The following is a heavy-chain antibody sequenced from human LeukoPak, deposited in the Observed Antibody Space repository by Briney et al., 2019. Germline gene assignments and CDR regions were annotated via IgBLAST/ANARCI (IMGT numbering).Heavy chain of an antibody. Sequence: GGSLRLSCAASGFTFSSYSMNWVRQAPGKGREWVSSISGSSSYIYYAESVKGRFTISRDNAKNSLHLQMNSLRAEDTAVYYCAREAVVADPPYWGQGTLVTVSS. D-gene: IGHD2-15*01. CDR1: GFTFSSYS. CDR3: AREAVVADPPY. CDR2: ISGSSSYI. V-gene: IGHV3-21*01. J-gene: IGHJ4*02.